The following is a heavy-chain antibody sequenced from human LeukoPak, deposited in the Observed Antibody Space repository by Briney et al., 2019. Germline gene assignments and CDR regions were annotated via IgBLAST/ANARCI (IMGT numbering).Heavy chain of an antibody. CDR1: GFTFSSYS. CDR2: ISGSSSYI. Sequence: PGGSLRLSCAASGFTFSSYSMNWVRQAPGKGLEWVSSISGSSSYIYYADSVKGRFTISRDNAKNSLYLQMNSLRAEDTAVYYCARALESGNSDAGYWGQGTLVTVSS. V-gene: IGHV3-21*01. CDR3: ARALESGNSDAGY. J-gene: IGHJ4*02. D-gene: IGHD4-23*01.